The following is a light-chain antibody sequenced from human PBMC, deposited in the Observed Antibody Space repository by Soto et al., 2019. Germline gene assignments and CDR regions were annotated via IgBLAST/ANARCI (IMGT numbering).Light chain of an antibody. V-gene: IGKV3-20*01. CDR2: GAS. CDR1: QSVSSSY. CDR3: QQYGSSPWT. Sequence: EIVLTQSPGTLSLSPGETATLSCSSSQSVSSSYLAWYQQKPGQAPRLLIYGASSRATGIPDRFSGSGSGTDFTLTISRLEPEDFAVYYCQQYGSSPWTFGQGTKVDI. J-gene: IGKJ1*01.